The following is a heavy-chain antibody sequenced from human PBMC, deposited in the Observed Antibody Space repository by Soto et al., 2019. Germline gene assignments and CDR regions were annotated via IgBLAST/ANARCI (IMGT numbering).Heavy chain of an antibody. J-gene: IGHJ5*02. CDR1: GGSISSGGYY. CDR2: MNYSGST. D-gene: IGHD3-9*01. V-gene: IGHV4-31*03. Sequence: QVQLQESGPGLVKPSQTLSLTCTVSGGSISSGGYYWSWIRQHPGKGLGGVGDMNYSGSTYYNPSLKSRVTISVDTSKNQFSLKLSSVTAADTAVYYCAREALHYDILTGYYPYNWFDPWGQGTLVTVSS. CDR3: AREALHYDILTGYYPYNWFDP.